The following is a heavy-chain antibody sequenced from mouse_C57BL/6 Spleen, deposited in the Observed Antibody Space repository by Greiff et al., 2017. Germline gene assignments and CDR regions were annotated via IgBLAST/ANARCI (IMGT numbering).Heavy chain of an antibody. V-gene: IGHV1-4*01. Sequence: VQLQQSGAELARPGASVKMSCKASGYTFTSYTMHWVKQRPGQGLEWIGYINPSSGYTKYYQKFKVKATLTADKSSSTAYMQLSSLTSEDSAVYYWARLPSSSYYIDYWGQGTTLTDSS. CDR3: ARLPSSSYYIDY. D-gene: IGHD1-1*01. CDR1: GYTFTSYT. CDR2: INPSSGYT. J-gene: IGHJ2*01.